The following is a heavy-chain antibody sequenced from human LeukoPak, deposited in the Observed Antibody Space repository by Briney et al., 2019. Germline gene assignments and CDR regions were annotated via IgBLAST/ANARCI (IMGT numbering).Heavy chain of an antibody. CDR1: GFTFNRFY. D-gene: IGHD4-17*01. J-gene: IGHJ6*02. CDR3: ARESAVTLADYGFDV. CDR2: ISSNGATT. V-gene: IGHV3-64*04. Sequence: GGSLRLSCSASGFTFNRFYLHWVRQAPGKGLEFVSHISSNGATTYYADSVKGRFTISRDNAKNTLYLQMNSLRLEDTAVYYCARESAVTLADYGFDVRGQGTTAIVSS.